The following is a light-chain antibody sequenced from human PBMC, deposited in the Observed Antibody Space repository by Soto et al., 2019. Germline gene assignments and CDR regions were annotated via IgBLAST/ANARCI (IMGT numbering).Light chain of an antibody. CDR3: QQYNTYWT. CDR2: KAS. V-gene: IGKV1-5*03. J-gene: IGKJ1*01. Sequence: DIQMTQYPSTPSASVGDRVTIACRASQTISSSWLAWYQQKPGKAPKVLIYKASTLESGVPSRFSGSGSGTEFTLTISSLQPDDAATYYCQQYNTYWTFGQGTKVDIK. CDR1: QTISSSW.